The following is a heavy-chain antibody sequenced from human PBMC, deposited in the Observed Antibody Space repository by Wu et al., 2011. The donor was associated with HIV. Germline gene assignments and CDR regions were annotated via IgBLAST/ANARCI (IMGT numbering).Heavy chain of an antibody. J-gene: IGHJ5*02. V-gene: IGHV1-69*05. Sequence: QVQLVQSGAEVKKPGSSVRVSCKASGGAFSSFVINWVRLAPGQGLEWMGVFTPVFGTSTYAQKFQGRVTITTDESTSTAYMELSSLRSEDTAVYYCAREYDSSGYWSSEVWFDPWGQGTLVTVSS. CDR3: AREYDSSGYWSSEVWFDP. CDR1: GGAFSSFV. CDR2: FTPVFGTS. D-gene: IGHD3-22*01.